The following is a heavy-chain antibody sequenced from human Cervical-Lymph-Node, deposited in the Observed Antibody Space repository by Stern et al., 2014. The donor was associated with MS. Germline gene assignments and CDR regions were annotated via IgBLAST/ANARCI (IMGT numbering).Heavy chain of an antibody. CDR1: GFTFTTSG. CDR2: ISYDGSNQ. D-gene: IGHD2-2*02. Sequence: VQLVESGGGVVQPGGSLRLSCVASGFTFTTSGMHWVRQAPGKGLDWVAVISYDGSNQYYGDSTKGRFTISRDNSKNTVYLQMNSLRPEDTAVYYCANAAALSCRSPSCYKAFEYWGQGILVTVSS. J-gene: IGHJ4*02. CDR3: ANAAALSCRSPSCYKAFEY. V-gene: IGHV3-30*18.